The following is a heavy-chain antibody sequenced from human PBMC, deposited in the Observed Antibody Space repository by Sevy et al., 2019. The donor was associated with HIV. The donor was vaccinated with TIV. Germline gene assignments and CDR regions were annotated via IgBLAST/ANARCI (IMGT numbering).Heavy chain of an antibody. V-gene: IGHV1-8*01. CDR3: ARDPSGNYLTPHYRDYYGLDV. CDR1: GYTFSSHD. Sequence: ASVKVSCKTSGYTFSSHDMNWVRQAPGQGLEWMGWINPNNGNTGYVQKFQDRVTMTRDSSIATAYMELRGLTSDDTAVYYCARDPSGNYLTPHYRDYYGLDVWGQGTAVTVSS. J-gene: IGHJ6*02. CDR2: INPNNGNT. D-gene: IGHD1-7*01.